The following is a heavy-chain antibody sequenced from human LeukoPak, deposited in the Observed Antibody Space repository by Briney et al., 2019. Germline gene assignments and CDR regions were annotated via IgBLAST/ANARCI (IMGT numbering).Heavy chain of an antibody. CDR1: GFTFSSYA. Sequence: GGSLRLSCAASGFTFSSYAMHWVRQAPGKGLEWVAVISYDGSNKYYADSVKGRFIISRDNSKNTLYLQMNSLRAEDTAVYYCARPDYYDEYYFDYWGQGTLVTVSS. CDR2: ISYDGSNK. V-gene: IGHV3-30*04. D-gene: IGHD3-22*01. CDR3: ARPDYYDEYYFDY. J-gene: IGHJ4*02.